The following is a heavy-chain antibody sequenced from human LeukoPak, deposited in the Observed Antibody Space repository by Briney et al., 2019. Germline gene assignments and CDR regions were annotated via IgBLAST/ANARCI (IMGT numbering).Heavy chain of an antibody. D-gene: IGHD1-26*01. Sequence: SQTLSLTCTVSGGSISSGSYYWSWIRQPAGKGLEWIGRIYTSGSTNYNPSLKSRVTISVDTSKNQFSLKLSSVTAADTAVYYCARDRWNGSSGFYYGMDVWGQGTTVTV. CDR1: GGSISSGSYY. J-gene: IGHJ6*02. CDR3: ARDRWNGSSGFYYGMDV. V-gene: IGHV4-61*02. CDR2: IYTSGST.